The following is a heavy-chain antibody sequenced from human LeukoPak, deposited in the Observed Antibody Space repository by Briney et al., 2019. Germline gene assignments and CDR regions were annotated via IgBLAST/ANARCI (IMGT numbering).Heavy chain of an antibody. D-gene: IGHD2-15*01. CDR3: VREVVAAAGINWFDS. Sequence: GGSLRLSCVASRFTFSSNWMSWVRQAPGEGPEWVANIKTDGMDKYEVDSVKGRFTASRYNAKNSLYLEMNSLRGEDTAVYFCVREVVAAAGINWFDSWGQGTLVTVFS. CDR2: IKTDGMDK. V-gene: IGHV3-7*01. J-gene: IGHJ5*01. CDR1: RFTFSSNW.